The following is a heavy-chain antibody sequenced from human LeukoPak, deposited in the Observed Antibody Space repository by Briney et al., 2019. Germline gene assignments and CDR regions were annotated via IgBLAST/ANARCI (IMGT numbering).Heavy chain of an antibody. V-gene: IGHV4-59*01. J-gene: IGHJ4*02. CDR1: GASISSYY. D-gene: IGHD1-26*01. CDR3: ARSIYSGTSNFDY. Sequence: SETLSHTCTVSGASISSYYWSWIRQPPGKGLEWIGYIYYSGSTNYNPSLQSRVTISIDTSKNQFSLKLSSVTAADTAVYYCARSIYSGTSNFDYWGQGTLVTVSS. CDR2: IYYSGST.